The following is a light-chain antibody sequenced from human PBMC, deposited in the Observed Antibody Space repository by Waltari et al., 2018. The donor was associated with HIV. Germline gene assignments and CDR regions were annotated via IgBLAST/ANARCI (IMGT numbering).Light chain of an antibody. Sequence: SYVLTQPPSVSVAPERTATISCGVNTLGSKSLRGYPRKPWQAPILVIYYENDRPSGIPERFSGSISGTTATLTISRVEAGDEADYYCQVWDSGSDQVVFGGGTKLTVL. V-gene: IGLV3-21*04. CDR2: YEN. CDR3: QVWDSGSDQVV. J-gene: IGLJ2*01. CDR1: TLGSKS.